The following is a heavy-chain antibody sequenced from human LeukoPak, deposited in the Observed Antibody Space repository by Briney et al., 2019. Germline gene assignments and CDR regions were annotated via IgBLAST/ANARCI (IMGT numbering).Heavy chain of an antibody. CDR3: ARGVDSRVRFDY. Sequence: PSETLSLTCAVYGGSFSGYYWSWIRQPPGKGLEWIGEINHSGSTNYNPSLKSRVTISVDTSKNQFSLKLSSVTAADTAVYYCARGVDSRVRFDYWGQGTLVTVSS. V-gene: IGHV4-34*01. CDR1: GGSFSGYY. D-gene: IGHD3-22*01. J-gene: IGHJ4*02. CDR2: INHSGST.